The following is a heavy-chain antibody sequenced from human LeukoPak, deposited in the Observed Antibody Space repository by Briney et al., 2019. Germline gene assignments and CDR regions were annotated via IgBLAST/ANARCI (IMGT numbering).Heavy chain of an antibody. CDR2: INHSGST. Sequence: PSETLSFTCAVYGGSFSGYYWSWIRQPPGKGLEWIGEINHSGSTNYNPSLKSRVTISVDTSKNQFSLKLSSVTAADTAVYYCARAGRSMVRGVIHYWGQGTLVTVSS. CDR3: ARAGRSMVRGVIHY. CDR1: GGSFSGYY. D-gene: IGHD3-10*01. J-gene: IGHJ4*02. V-gene: IGHV4-34*01.